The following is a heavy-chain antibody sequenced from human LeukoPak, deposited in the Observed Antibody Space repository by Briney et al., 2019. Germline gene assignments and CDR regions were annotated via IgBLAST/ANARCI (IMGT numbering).Heavy chain of an antibody. Sequence: SGPTLVNPTQTLTLTCTFSGFSLSTSGVGVGWIRQPPGKALEWLALIYWDDDTRYSPSLKNRLTITKDTSKNQVVLTMTNMDPVDTATYYCAHRPRYSYGSTNWFDPWGQGTLVTVSS. CDR2: IYWDDDT. J-gene: IGHJ5*02. CDR3: AHRPRYSYGSTNWFDP. CDR1: GFSLSTSGVG. V-gene: IGHV2-5*02. D-gene: IGHD5-18*01.